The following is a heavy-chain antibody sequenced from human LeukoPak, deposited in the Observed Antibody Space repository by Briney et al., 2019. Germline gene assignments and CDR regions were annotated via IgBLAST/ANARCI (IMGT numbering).Heavy chain of an antibody. CDR3: ATVEVGTVDVFDI. CDR1: GGSVTQYH. V-gene: IGHV4-4*07. D-gene: IGHD1-26*01. J-gene: IGHJ3*02. Sequence: SETLSLTCTVSGGSVTQYHWSWIRQPAGKGLEWIARFYTGGTTNYNPSLNGRATMSVDTSKNHFSLKLTSVTAADTAIYYCATVEVGTVDVFDICGQGTMVTVSS. CDR2: FYTGGTT.